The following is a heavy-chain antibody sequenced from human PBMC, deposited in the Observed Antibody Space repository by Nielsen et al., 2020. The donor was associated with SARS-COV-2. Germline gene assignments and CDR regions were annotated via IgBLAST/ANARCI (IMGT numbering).Heavy chain of an antibody. V-gene: IGHV1-2*06. Sequence: ASVKVSCKASGYTFTGYYMHWVRQAPGQGLEWMGRINPNSGGTNYAQKFQGRVTMTRDTSISTAYMELRNLRSDDTAVYYCARVGSGSLYGMDVWGQGTTVTVSS. CDR2: INPNSGGT. CDR1: GYTFTGYY. D-gene: IGHD3-10*01. CDR3: ARVGSGSLYGMDV. J-gene: IGHJ6*02.